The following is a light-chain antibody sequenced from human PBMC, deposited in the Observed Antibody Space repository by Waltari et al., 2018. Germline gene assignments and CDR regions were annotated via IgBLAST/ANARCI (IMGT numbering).Light chain of an antibody. J-gene: IGKJ1*01. CDR1: QSVLSRSNNRNY. V-gene: IGKV4-1*01. CDR2: WAS. Sequence: DIVMTQSPDSLAVSLGERATINCKSSQSVLSRSNNRNYLAWYQQRPGQPPKKLIYWASTRESGVPVRISGSGSGTDFTLTISSLQADDVAVYYCQQYYSTPWTFGQGTKVEIK. CDR3: QQYYSTPWT.